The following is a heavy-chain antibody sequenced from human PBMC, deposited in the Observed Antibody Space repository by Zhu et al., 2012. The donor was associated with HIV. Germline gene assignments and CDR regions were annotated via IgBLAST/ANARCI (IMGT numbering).Heavy chain of an antibody. V-gene: IGHV4-38-2*01. CDR3: AGRDRTFGSGSYSRGNWFDP. Sequence: QVQLQESGPGLVKPSETLSLTCAVSGYSISSGYYWGWIRQPPGKGLEWIGNMYHSGSTHYNPSLKSRVTISVDTSKNQFSLKLSSVTAADTAMYYCAGRDRTFGSGSYSRGNWFDPGAREPWSPSPQ. CDR2: MYHSGST. D-gene: IGHD3-10*01. J-gene: IGHJ5*02. CDR1: GYSISSGYY.